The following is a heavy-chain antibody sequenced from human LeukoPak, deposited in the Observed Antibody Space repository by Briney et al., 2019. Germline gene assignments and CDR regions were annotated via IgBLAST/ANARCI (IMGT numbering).Heavy chain of an antibody. V-gene: IGHV4-59*01. CDR2: IYYSGST. Sequence: SETLSLTCNVSGGSISSYYWSWIRQPPGKGLEWIGYIYYSGSTNYNPSLKSRVTISVATSKNQVSLKLSSVTAADAAVYYCARAGLGGGTVDYWGQGTLVTVSS. J-gene: IGHJ4*02. CDR3: ARAGLGGGTVDY. D-gene: IGHD1-1*01. CDR1: GGSISSYY.